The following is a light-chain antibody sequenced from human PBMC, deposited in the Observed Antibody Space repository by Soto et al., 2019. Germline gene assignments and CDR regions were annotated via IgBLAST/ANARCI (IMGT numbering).Light chain of an antibody. CDR3: QQYNNWPPWT. Sequence: EVVMTQSPATLSVSPGERATLSCRASQSVSSNLAWYQQKPGQAPRLLIYGASTRATGIPARFSGSGSETEFTLTISSLQSEDFAVYYCQQYNNWPPWTFGQGPKVEIK. J-gene: IGKJ1*01. V-gene: IGKV3-15*01. CDR2: GAS. CDR1: QSVSSN.